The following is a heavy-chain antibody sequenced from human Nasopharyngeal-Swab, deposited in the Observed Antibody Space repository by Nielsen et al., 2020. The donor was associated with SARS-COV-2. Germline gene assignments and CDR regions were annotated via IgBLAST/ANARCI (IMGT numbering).Heavy chain of an antibody. CDR3: VRPEGVATSFKYYFQYGMDV. J-gene: IGHJ6*02. V-gene: IGHV5-51*01. CDR2: IYPRYSDT. CDR1: GYGFSTSW. D-gene: IGHD5-12*01. Sequence: GESLKISCKASGYGFSTSWIGWVRQRPGKGLEWMGIIYPRYSDTRYSPSFQGQVTISADKSISTAYLQWSSLKASDTAMYYCVRPEGVATSFKYYFQYGMDVWGQGTMVTVPS.